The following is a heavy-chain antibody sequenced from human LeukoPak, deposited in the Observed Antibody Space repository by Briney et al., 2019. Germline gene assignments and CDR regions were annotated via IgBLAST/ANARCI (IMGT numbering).Heavy chain of an antibody. D-gene: IGHD3-16*01. CDR1: GFTFSSYS. Sequence: GGSLRLSCAASGFTFSSYSMNWVRQAPGKGLEWVSSISSSSSYIYYADSVKGRFTISRDNAKNSLYLQMNSLGAEDTAVYYCARDRPMGARDYWGQGTLVTVSS. J-gene: IGHJ4*02. CDR3: ARDRPMGARDY. CDR2: ISSSSSYI. V-gene: IGHV3-21*01.